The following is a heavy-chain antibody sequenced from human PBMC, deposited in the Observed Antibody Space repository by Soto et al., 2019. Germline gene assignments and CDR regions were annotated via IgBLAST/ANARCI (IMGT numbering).Heavy chain of an antibody. D-gene: IGHD3-10*02. CDR1: GGSLSSSNW. V-gene: IGHV4-4*02. J-gene: IGHJ4*02. CDR2: IQQSGFT. CDR3: ATFIFGELAGAAAY. Sequence: QVQLRESGPRLVRPSGTLSLTCTVSGGSLSSSNWWTWVRQPPGKGLEWIGEIQQSGFTNNDLSLDGRGSMSVAKGQNQFSLKIISVTAADTPVYYCATFIFGELAGAAAYWGQGTIVTVSS.